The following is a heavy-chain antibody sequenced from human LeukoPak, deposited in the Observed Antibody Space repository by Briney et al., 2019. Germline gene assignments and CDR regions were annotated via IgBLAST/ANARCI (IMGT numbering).Heavy chain of an antibody. D-gene: IGHD3-3*01. CDR3: AKGDIVLRFGY. J-gene: IGHJ4*02. CDR1: GFTFSSYS. Sequence: GGSLRLSCAASGFTFSSYSMNWVRQAPGKGLEWVSSISSSSSYIYYADSVKGRFTISRDNAENSLYLQMNSLRAEDTAVYYCAKGDIVLRFGYWGQGTLVTVSS. CDR2: ISSSSSYI. V-gene: IGHV3-21*01.